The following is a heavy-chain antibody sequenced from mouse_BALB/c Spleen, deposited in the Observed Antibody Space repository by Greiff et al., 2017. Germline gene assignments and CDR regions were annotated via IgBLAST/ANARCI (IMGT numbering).Heavy chain of an antibody. D-gene: IGHD1-1*01. Sequence: VQLKESGPDLVKPSQSLSLTCTVTGYSITSGYSWPWIRQFPGNKLEWMGYIHDSGSTNYNPSLKSRISITRDTTKNQFFLQLNSVTTEDTATYYCARGLYYGSSYDWIAYWGQGTLVTVSA. CDR3: ARGLYYGSSYDWIAY. J-gene: IGHJ3*01. CDR1: GYSITSGYS. CDR2: IHDSGST. V-gene: IGHV3-1*02.